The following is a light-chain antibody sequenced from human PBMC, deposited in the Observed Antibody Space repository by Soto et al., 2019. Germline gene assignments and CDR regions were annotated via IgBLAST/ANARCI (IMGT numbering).Light chain of an antibody. CDR2: GAS. Sequence: EIVITQSPATLSVSPGERATLSCRASESVSSNLVWYQQKPGQAPRLLFYGASTRATDIPARFSGTGSGTEFTLTISSXQSEDFAVYYCQQHSKWPRTFGQGTKVDIK. V-gene: IGKV3-15*01. CDR3: QQHSKWPRT. CDR1: ESVSSN. J-gene: IGKJ1*01.